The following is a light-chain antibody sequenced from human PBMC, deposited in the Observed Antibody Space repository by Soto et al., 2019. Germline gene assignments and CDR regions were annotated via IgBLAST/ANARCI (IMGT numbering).Light chain of an antibody. V-gene: IGKV1-5*03. Sequence: DIQMTQSPSTLSASVGDRVTITCRASQSIGSWLAWYQQKPGKAPKLLIYKASSLESGVPSRFSGSGSXTEFXXTISSLQPDDFASYYCQQYGSYSPWTFGQGTKVEIK. J-gene: IGKJ1*01. CDR1: QSIGSW. CDR2: KAS. CDR3: QQYGSYSPWT.